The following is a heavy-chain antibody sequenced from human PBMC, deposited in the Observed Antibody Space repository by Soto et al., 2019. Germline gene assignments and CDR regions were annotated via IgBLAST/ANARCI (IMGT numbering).Heavy chain of an antibody. CDR1: GFNLSHPW. V-gene: IGHV3-15*01. CDR2: IKSKTDGGTA. D-gene: IGHD3-9*01. Sequence: RRLSCVASGFNLSHPWMTWVRQAAGKGLEWVGRIKSKTDGGTADYAAPVKGRATISRDDSKNTVYLQMNSLKTEDTAVYYCTTGIYYDILTGYHNVDYWGQGALVTVSS. J-gene: IGHJ4*02. CDR3: TTGIYYDILTGYHNVDY.